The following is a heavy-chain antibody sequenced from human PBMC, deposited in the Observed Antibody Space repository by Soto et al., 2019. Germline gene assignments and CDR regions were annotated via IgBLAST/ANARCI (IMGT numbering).Heavy chain of an antibody. J-gene: IGHJ5*02. D-gene: IGHD1-26*01. CDR3: ARLVGATLGNWFDP. CDR2: INHSGST. Sequence: QVQLQQWGAGLLKPSETLSLTCAVYGGSFSGYYWSWIRQPPGKGLEWIGEINHSGSTNYNPSLKSRVTISVDTSKHQFSLKLSSVTAADTAVYYCARLVGATLGNWFDPWGQGTLVTVSS. CDR1: GGSFSGYY. V-gene: IGHV4-34*01.